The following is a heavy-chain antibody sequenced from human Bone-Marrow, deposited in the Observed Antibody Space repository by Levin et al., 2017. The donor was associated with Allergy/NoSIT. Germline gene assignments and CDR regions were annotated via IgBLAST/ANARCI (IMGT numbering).Heavy chain of an antibody. CDR3: ATDVRCSGVSCYASGIDY. CDR2: ITTETDGGTA. V-gene: IGHV3-15*01. CDR1: GFAFTNAW. Sequence: PGGSLRLSCAASGFAFTNAWMSWVRQAPGKGLECVGRITTETDGGTADYAAPVKGRFTISRDDSKTTLYLQMNSLKTDDTAVYYCATDVRCSGVSCYASGIDYWGQGTLVTVSS. J-gene: IGHJ4*02. D-gene: IGHD2-15*01.